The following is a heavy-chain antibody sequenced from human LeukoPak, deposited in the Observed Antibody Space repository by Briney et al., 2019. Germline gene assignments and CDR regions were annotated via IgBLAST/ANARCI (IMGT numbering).Heavy chain of an antibody. D-gene: IGHD2-15*01. CDR1: GGSISSSSYY. J-gene: IGHJ4*02. Sequence: PSETLSLTCTVSGGSISSSSYYWGWIRQPPGKGLEWIGSIYYSGSTYYNPSLKSRVTISVDTSKNQFSLKLSSVTAADTAVYYCARVVERSFCDYWGQGTLVTVSS. CDR2: IYYSGST. V-gene: IGHV4-39*01. CDR3: ARVVERSFCDY.